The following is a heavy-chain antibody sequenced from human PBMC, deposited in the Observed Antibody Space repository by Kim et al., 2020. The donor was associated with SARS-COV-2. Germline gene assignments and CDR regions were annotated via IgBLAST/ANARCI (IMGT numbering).Heavy chain of an antibody. Sequence: ASVKVSYKASGYTFTSYYMHWVRQAPGQGLEWMGIINPSGGSTSYAQKFQGRVTMTRDTSTSTVYMELSSLRSEDTAVYYCARHYYGSGSYVSYYYYGMDVWGQGTTVTVSS. CDR2: INPSGGST. J-gene: IGHJ6*02. CDR3: ARHYYGSGSYVSYYYYGMDV. CDR1: GYTFTSYY. V-gene: IGHV1-46*01. D-gene: IGHD3-10*01.